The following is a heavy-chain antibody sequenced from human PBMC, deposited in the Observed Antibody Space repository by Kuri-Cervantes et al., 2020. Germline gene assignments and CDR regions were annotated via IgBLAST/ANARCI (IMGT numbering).Heavy chain of an antibody. Sequence: SETLSLTCTVSGGSISSSSYYWGWIRQPPGKGLEWIGSIYYSGSTYYNPSLKSRVTISVDTSKNQFSLKLSSVTAADTAVYYCARGGNGYGLGELDYWGQGTLVTVSS. D-gene: IGHD3-10*01. CDR1: GGSISSSSYY. J-gene: IGHJ4*02. CDR3: ARGGNGYGLGELDY. CDR2: IYYSGST. V-gene: IGHV4-39*01.